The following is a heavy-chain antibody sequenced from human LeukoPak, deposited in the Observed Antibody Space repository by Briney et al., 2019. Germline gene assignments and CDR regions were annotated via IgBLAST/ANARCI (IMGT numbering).Heavy chain of an antibody. CDR3: AREGPRGNSQFDY. CDR2: MNIDGSEK. D-gene: IGHD2/OR15-2a*01. CDR1: GFTFSSYW. J-gene: IGHJ4*02. V-gene: IGHV3-7*01. Sequence: GGSLRLSCAASGFTFSSYWMGWVRQAPGKRLEWVANMNIDGSEKYYADSAKGRFTISRDNARNSVYLQMNSLRAEDTAIYYCAREGPRGNSQFDYWGQGTLVTVSS.